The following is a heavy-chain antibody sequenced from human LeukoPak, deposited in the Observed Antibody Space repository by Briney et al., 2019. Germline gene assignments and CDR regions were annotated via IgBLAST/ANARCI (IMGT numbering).Heavy chain of an antibody. V-gene: IGHV4-31*03. Sequence: KPSETLSLTCTVSGGSISSGGYYWSWIRQHPGKGLEWIGYVYYSGSTYYNPSLKSRVTISVDTSKNQFSLKLSSVTAADTAVYYCARPRPQYYYDSSGYRGWYFDLWGRGTLVTVSS. CDR2: VYYSGST. J-gene: IGHJ2*01. CDR3: ARPRPQYYYDSSGYRGWYFDL. D-gene: IGHD3-22*01. CDR1: GGSISSGGYY.